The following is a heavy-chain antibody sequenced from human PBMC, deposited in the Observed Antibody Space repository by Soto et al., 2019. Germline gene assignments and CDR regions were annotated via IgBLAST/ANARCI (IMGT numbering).Heavy chain of an antibody. D-gene: IGHD5-12*01. CDR1: GFTFSSYG. V-gene: IGHV3-30*18. CDR3: ANGYSGYAPDYYGMDV. J-gene: IGHJ6*02. Sequence: QVQLVESGGGVVQPGRSLRLSCAASGFTFSSYGMHWVRQAPGKGLEWVAVISYDGSNKYYADSVKGRFTISRDNSKNTLYLQMNSLRAEDTAVYYCANGYSGYAPDYYGMDVWGQGTTVTVSS. CDR2: ISYDGSNK.